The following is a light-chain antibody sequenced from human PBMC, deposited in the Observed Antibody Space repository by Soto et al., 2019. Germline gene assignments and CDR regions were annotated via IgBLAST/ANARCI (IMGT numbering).Light chain of an antibody. CDR1: QTVSSY. CDR3: QQHGTSPIT. J-gene: IGKJ5*01. Sequence: ENVLTQSPGTLSLSPGERATLSCRASQTVSSYLTWYQQRPGQAPRILIYGASKRATGIPDRFSGSGSGTDFTLTISRLEPEDFALYYCQQHGTSPITFGQGTRLEIK. CDR2: GAS. V-gene: IGKV3-20*01.